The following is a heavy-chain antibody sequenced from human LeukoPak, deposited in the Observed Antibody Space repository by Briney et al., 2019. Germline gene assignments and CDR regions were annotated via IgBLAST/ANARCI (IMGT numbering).Heavy chain of an antibody. CDR1: GFTISSYG. CDR3: ARELGIPFDY. J-gene: IGHJ4*02. V-gene: IGHV3-33*01. CDR2: IWYDGSNK. D-gene: IGHD7-27*01. Sequence: GGSLRLSCAASGFTISSYGMHWVRQATGKGLEWVAVIWYDGSNKYYADSVKGRFTISRDNSKNTLYLQMNSLRAEDTAVYYCARELGIPFDYWGQGTLVTVSS.